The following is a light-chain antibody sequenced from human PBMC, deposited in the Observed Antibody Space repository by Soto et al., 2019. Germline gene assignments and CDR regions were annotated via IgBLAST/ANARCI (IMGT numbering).Light chain of an antibody. V-gene: IGKV1-5*01. J-gene: IGKJ4*01. CDR1: QSISSW. CDR2: DAS. CDR3: QQFNTYALT. Sequence: DIQTTQSPSTLSASVGDRVTITCRASQSISSWLAWYQQKPGKVPKLLIYDASKLESGVPSRFSGSGSGTEFTLTISSLQHDDFATYYCQQFNTYALTFGGGNKVDIK.